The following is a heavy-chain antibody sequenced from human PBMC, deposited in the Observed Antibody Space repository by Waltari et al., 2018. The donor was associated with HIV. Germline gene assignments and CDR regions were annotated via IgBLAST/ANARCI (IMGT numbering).Heavy chain of an antibody. CDR1: GGSTSSSSYY. D-gene: IGHD2-15*01. CDR3: ARDRNCSGGSCYSGPFDY. CDR2: IYYSGST. Sequence: QLQLQESGPGLVKPSETLSLTCTVSGGSTSSSSYYWGWIRQPPRKGLEWIGSIYYSGSTYYNPSLKSRVTISVDTSKNQFSLKLSSVTAADTAVYYCARDRNCSGGSCYSGPFDYWGQGTLVTVSS. V-gene: IGHV4-39*07. J-gene: IGHJ4*02.